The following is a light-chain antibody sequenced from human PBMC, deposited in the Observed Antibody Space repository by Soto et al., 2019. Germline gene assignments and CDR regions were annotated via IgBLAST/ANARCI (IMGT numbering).Light chain of an antibody. Sequence: ELVLTQSPGTLSLSAGERATLSCRASQTFSANYLAWYQQKVGQAPRLLIYGASSRAAGIPDRFSGSGSGTDFTLTISGLEPEDFAVYYCQQYGSSLTWTFGQGTKVDIK. V-gene: IGKV3-20*01. CDR2: GAS. CDR3: QQYGSSLTWT. CDR1: QTFSANY. J-gene: IGKJ1*01.